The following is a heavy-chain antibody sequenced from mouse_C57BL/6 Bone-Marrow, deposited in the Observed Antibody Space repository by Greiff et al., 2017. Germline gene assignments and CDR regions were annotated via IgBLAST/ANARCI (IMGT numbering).Heavy chain of an antibody. CDR2: ISYSGST. J-gene: IGHJ1*03. Sequence: EVQLVESGPGLAKPSQTLSLTCSITGYSITSDYWNWIRKFPGNKLEYMGYISYSGSTYYNPSLKSRISITRDTSKNQYYLQLNSVTTEDTATYYCARYYYGDHWYFDVWGTGTTGTVSS. CDR3: ARYYYGDHWYFDV. CDR1: GYSITSDY. V-gene: IGHV3-8*01. D-gene: IGHD2-13*01.